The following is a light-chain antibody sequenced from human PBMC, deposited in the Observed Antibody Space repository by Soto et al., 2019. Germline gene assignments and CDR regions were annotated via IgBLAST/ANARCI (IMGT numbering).Light chain of an antibody. Sequence: EIVMTQSPATLSVSPGERATLSCRASQSVSSNLAWYQQKPGQAPRLLIYGASTRATGIPARFSGSGSWTEFTRTISSLQSEDFAVYYCQQYNNWPLTFGGGTKVEIK. V-gene: IGKV3D-15*01. CDR1: QSVSSN. CDR3: QQYNNWPLT. CDR2: GAS. J-gene: IGKJ4*01.